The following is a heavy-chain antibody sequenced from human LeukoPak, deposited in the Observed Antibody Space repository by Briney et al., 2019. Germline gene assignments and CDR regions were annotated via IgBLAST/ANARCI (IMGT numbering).Heavy chain of an antibody. CDR1: GYTFTSYG. CDR2: ISAYNGDT. J-gene: IGHJ4*02. D-gene: IGHD2-15*01. CDR3: GRLADKKLQRFLDY. Sequence: ASVKVSCKASGYTFTSYGISWVRQAPGQGLEWMGWISAYNGDTNYAQNVQGRLTMATDTSTGTAYMELWSLRSDDTAVYYCGRLADKKLQRFLDYWGQGTLVTVSS. V-gene: IGHV1-18*01.